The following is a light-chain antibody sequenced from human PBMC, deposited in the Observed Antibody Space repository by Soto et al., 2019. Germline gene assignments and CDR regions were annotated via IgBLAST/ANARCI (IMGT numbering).Light chain of an antibody. Sequence: EIVLTQSPATLSLSPGERATLSCRASQSVSSYLAWHQQKPGQAPRLLIFDACNRATGVPVRFSGSGSGTDFTLTISSLEPEDFAVYYCQQRSNWVFGPGTKVDIK. J-gene: IGKJ3*01. CDR2: DAC. V-gene: IGKV3-11*01. CDR3: QQRSNWV. CDR1: QSVSSY.